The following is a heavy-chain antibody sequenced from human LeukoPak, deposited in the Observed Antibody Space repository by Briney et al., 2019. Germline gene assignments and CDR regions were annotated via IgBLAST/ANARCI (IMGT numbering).Heavy chain of an antibody. J-gene: IGHJ4*02. V-gene: IGHV4-39*01. CDR3: ARTNRIAVAGTDY. CDR2: IYYSGST. CDR1: GGSISSSSYY. Sequence: SETLSLTCTVSGGSISSSSYYWGWIRQPPGKGLEWIGSIYYSGSTYYNPSLKSRVTISVDTSKNQFPLKLSSVTAADTAVYYCARTNRIAVAGTDYWGQGTLVTVSS. D-gene: IGHD6-19*01.